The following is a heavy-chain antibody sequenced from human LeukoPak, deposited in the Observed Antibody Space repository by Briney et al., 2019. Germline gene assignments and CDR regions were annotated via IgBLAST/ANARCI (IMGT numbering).Heavy chain of an antibody. V-gene: IGHV4-34*01. D-gene: IGHD3-16*02. CDR2: INHRGSA. CDR3: ARGRTTYDYVWGSYRPPDY. J-gene: IGHJ4*02. Sequence: PSETLSLTCAVYGGSFSGYYWNWIRQPPGKGLEWIGEINHRGSANYNPSLKSRVTISVDTSKNQFSQKLSSVTAADTAVYYCARGRTTYDYVWGSYRPPDYWGQGTLVTVSS. CDR1: GGSFSGYY.